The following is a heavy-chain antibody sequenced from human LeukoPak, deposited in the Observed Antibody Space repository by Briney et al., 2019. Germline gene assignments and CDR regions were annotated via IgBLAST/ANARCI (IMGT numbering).Heavy chain of an antibody. CDR3: AREPDVDMSTFDPFYFDF. J-gene: IGHJ4*02. Sequence: SVKVSCKASGGTFSSFAISWVRQAPGQGPEWMGRVIPILNVANHAQKFQGKVTISADKSTSTAYMELSSLGSEDTAVYYCAREPDVDMSTFDPFYFDFWGQGTLVTVSS. D-gene: IGHD5-24*01. CDR2: VIPILNVA. CDR1: GGTFSSFA. V-gene: IGHV1-69*04.